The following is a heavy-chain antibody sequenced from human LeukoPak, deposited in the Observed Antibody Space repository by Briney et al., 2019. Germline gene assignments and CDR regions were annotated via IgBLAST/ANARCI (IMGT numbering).Heavy chain of an antibody. CDR3: ARGHIVVVITGCNWFDP. V-gene: IGHV4-39*07. CDR2: IYYSGST. CDR1: GGSISSSSYY. Sequence: SETLSLTCTVSGGSISSSSYYWGWIRQPPGKGLEWIGSIYYSGSTYYNPTLKSRVTISVDTSKNQFSLKLSSVTAADTAVYYCARGHIVVVITGCNWFDPWGQGTLVTVSS. J-gene: IGHJ5*02. D-gene: IGHD3-22*01.